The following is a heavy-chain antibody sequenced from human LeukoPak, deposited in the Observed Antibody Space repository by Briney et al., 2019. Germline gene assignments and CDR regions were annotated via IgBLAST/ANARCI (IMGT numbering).Heavy chain of an antibody. J-gene: IGHJ4*02. CDR1: GFTFSSYS. Sequence: RPGGSLRLSCAASGFTFSSYSMNWVRQAPGKELEWVSSISSSSYIYYADSVKGRFTISRDNAENSLYLQMNSLRAEDTAVYYCARARSSGWYRDYWGQGTLVTVSS. CDR2: ISSSSYI. V-gene: IGHV3-21*01. CDR3: ARARSSGWYRDY. D-gene: IGHD6-19*01.